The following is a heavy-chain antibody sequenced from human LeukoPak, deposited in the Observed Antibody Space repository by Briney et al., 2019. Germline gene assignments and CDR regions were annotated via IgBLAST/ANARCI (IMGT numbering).Heavy chain of an antibody. CDR1: GSTLSNYG. Sequence: GSLTLSCTVSGSTLSNYGMSWVRQAPGKGLEWVAGIMNSGGSTNYADSVTGRFTISRDTCKNTLYLHMNSLRPADTAVYYCAKETAAYTNPYYSDYWGQGNLVTASS. CDR2: IMNSGGST. D-gene: IGHD3-16*01. CDR3: AKETAAYTNPYYSDY. V-gene: IGHV3-23*01. J-gene: IGHJ4*02.